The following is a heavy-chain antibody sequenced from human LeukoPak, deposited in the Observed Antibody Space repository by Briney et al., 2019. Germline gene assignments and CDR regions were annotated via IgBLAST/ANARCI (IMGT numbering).Heavy chain of an antibody. Sequence: PGGSLRLSCTPSGFTFSNYAMNWVRQAPGKGLEWVSGICSSGGDTCYAESVKGRFTISRDNSKNMLYLQMNSLRADDTALYCCAKYLMAKGPPYALDVWGQGTTVTVSS. V-gene: IGHV3-23*01. CDR2: ICSSGGDT. CDR1: GFTFSNYA. D-gene: IGHD2-8*01. CDR3: AKYLMAKGPPYALDV. J-gene: IGHJ6*02.